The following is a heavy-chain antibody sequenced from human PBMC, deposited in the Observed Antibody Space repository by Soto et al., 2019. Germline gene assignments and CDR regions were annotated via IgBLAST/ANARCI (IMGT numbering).Heavy chain of an antibody. D-gene: IGHD6-19*01. CDR3: SGGRGGAFAGGPDY. CDR2: ISSSSSYI. CDR1: GFTFSSYS. Sequence: EVQLVESGGGLVKPGGSLRLSCAASGFTFSSYSMNWVRQAPGKGLEWVSSISSSSSYIYYADSVKGRFTISRDNAKNSLYLQMKSLRAEDTAVYYCSGGRGGAFAGGPDYWGQGTLVTVSS. V-gene: IGHV3-21*06. J-gene: IGHJ4*02.